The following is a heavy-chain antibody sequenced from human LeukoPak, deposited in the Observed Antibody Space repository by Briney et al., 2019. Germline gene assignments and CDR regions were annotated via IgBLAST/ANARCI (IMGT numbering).Heavy chain of an antibody. Sequence: ASVKVSCKASGGTFSSYAISWVRQAPGQGLEWMGGIIPIFGTANYAQKFQGRVTITTDESTSTAYMELSSLRSEDTAVYYCAREIPYGGNPGNWFDPWGQGTLVTVSS. D-gene: IGHD4-23*01. CDR3: AREIPYGGNPGNWFDP. CDR1: GGTFSSYA. V-gene: IGHV1-69*05. J-gene: IGHJ5*02. CDR2: IIPIFGTA.